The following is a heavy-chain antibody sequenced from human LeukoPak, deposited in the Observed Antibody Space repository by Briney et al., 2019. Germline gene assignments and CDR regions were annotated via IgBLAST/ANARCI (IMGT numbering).Heavy chain of an antibody. CDR1: GFTFSSYA. Sequence: GGSLRLSCAASGFTFSSYAMSWVRQSPGKGLEWVSGISGSGGSTYYADSVKGRFTISRDNSKSTLYMQMNSLRAEDTAVYYCAQQVGYCSSGSCYFTYWGQGTLVTVSS. D-gene: IGHD2-15*01. J-gene: IGHJ1*01. CDR3: AQQVGYCSSGSCYFTY. V-gene: IGHV3-23*01. CDR2: ISGSGGST.